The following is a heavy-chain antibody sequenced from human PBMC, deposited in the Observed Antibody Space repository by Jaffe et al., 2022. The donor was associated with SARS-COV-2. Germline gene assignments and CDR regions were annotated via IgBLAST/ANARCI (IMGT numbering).Heavy chain of an antibody. D-gene: IGHD2-15*01. CDR2: IYYSGST. CDR3: ARILLGYCSGGSCYKGFHFDY. V-gene: IGHV4-39*01. Sequence: QLQLQESGPGLVKPSETLSLTCTVSGGSISSSSYYWGWIRQPPGKGLEWIGSIYYSGSTYYNPSLKSRVTISVDTSKNQFSLKLSSVTAADTAVYYCARILLGYCSGGSCYKGFHFDYWGQGTLVTVSS. J-gene: IGHJ4*02. CDR1: GGSISSSSYY.